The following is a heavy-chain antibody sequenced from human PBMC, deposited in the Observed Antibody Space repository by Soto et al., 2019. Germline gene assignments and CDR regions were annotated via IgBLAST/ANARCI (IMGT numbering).Heavy chain of an antibody. Sequence: PGGSLILSCSASGFTFSSYAMSWVRQAPGKGLEWVSAISGSGGSTYYADSVKGRFTISRDNSKNTLYLQMNSLRAEDTAVYYCAKVEAYCGGDCYSDAFDIWGQGTMVTVSS. J-gene: IGHJ3*02. D-gene: IGHD2-21*02. CDR2: ISGSGGST. CDR3: AKVEAYCGGDCYSDAFDI. V-gene: IGHV3-23*01. CDR1: GFTFSSYA.